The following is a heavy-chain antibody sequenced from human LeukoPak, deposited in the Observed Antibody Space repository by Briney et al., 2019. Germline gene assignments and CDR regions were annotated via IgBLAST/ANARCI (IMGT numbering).Heavy chain of an antibody. V-gene: IGHV4-34*01. CDR2: INHSGST. J-gene: IGHJ4*02. Sequence: SETLSLTCAVYGGSFSGYYWSWIRQPPGKGLEWIGEINHSGSTNYNPSLKSRVTISVDTSKNQFSLKLSSVTAADTAVYYCARGGQLVYFDCWGQGTLVTVSS. D-gene: IGHD6-6*01. CDR3: ARGGQLVYFDC. CDR1: GGSFSGYY.